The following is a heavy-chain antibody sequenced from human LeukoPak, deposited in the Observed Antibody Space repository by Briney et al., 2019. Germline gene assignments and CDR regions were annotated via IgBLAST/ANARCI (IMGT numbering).Heavy chain of an antibody. CDR3: AKDRSNYYDSSGYPDGPMDV. J-gene: IGHJ6*02. CDR1: GFTFSSYA. Sequence: GGSLRLSCAASGFTFSSYAMHWVRQAPGKGLEWVAVISYDGSNKYYADSVKGRFTISRDNSKNTLYLQMNSLRAEDTAVYYCAKDRSNYYDSSGYPDGPMDVWGQGTTVTVSS. CDR2: ISYDGSNK. D-gene: IGHD3-22*01. V-gene: IGHV3-30-3*01.